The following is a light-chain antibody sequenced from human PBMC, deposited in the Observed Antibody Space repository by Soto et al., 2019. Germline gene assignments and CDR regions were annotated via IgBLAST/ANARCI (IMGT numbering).Light chain of an antibody. Sequence: DIQMTQSPSTLSASVGDRVTITCRASQSIDTWLAWYQQKPGKAPKLLIYRASSLESGVPSRFSGSGSGTEFTLTISSLQPDXXXXXXXXXXDTYSGTFGPGTKVDIK. V-gene: IGKV1-5*03. CDR1: QSIDTW. CDR2: RAS. J-gene: IGKJ3*01. CDR3: XXXDTYSGT.